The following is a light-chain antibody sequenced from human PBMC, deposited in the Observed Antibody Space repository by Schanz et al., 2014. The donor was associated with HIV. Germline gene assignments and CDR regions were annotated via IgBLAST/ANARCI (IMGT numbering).Light chain of an antibody. CDR2: DNT. CDR3: AAWDDSLNGPV. J-gene: IGLJ2*01. CDR1: SSNIGADYD. V-gene: IGLV1-40*01. Sequence: QSLLAQPPSVSGAPGQRVTISCTGSSSNIGADYDVHWYQLLPGTAPKLLIFDNTNRPSGVPARFSGSKSGSSASLDISGLQSEDEADYYCAAWDDSLNGPVFGGGTKLTVL.